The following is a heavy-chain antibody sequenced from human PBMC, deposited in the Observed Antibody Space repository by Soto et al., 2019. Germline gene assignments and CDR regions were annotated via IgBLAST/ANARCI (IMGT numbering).Heavy chain of an antibody. D-gene: IGHD3-22*01. J-gene: IGHJ5*02. V-gene: IGHV4-59*01. CDR1: GGSISSYY. CDR2: IYYSGST. Sequence: SETLSLTCTVSGGSISSYYWSWIRQPPGKGLEWIGYIYYSGSTNYSPSLKSRVTISVDTSKNQFSLKLSSVTAEDTAVYYCARDYYDSSTQPWGQGTLVTVSS. CDR3: ARDYYDSSTQP.